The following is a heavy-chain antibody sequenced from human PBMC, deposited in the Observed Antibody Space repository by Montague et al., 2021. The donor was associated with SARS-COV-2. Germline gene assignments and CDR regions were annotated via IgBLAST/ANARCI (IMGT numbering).Heavy chain of an antibody. J-gene: IGHJ3*02. V-gene: IGHV4-59*01. D-gene: IGHD6-19*01. CDR3: ARGSGWIGNAFDI. CDR1: GGSTSSYY. Sequence: SETLSLTCTVSGGSTSSYYWSWIRQPPGKGLEWIGYIYYSGSTNYNPSLKSRVTISVDTSKNQFSLKLSSVTAADTAVYYCARGSGWIGNAFDIWGQGTMVTVSS. CDR2: IYYSGST.